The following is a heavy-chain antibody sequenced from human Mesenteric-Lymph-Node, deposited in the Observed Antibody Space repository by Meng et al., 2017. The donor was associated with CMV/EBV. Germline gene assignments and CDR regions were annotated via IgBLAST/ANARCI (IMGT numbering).Heavy chain of an antibody. Sequence: GGSLRLSCAASGFTFSSYAMNWVRQAPGKGLEWISDISGGGVNINYADSVKGRFTISRDNINNMVHLQINSLRAEDTAVYYCAKDALGGASDIWGQGTMVTVSS. CDR2: ISGGGVNI. D-gene: IGHD1-26*01. CDR3: AKDALGGASDI. V-gene: IGHV3-23*01. CDR1: GFTFSSYA. J-gene: IGHJ3*02.